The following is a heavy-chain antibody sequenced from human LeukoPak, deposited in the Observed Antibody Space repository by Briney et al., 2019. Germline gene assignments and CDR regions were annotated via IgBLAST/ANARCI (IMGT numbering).Heavy chain of an antibody. CDR1: GYTFTSYD. CDR2: MNPNSGNT. J-gene: IGHJ6*03. D-gene: IGHD6-6*01. V-gene: IGHV1-8*01. CDR3: ARAQYSSSSGYYYYSMDV. Sequence: ASVKVSCKASGYTFTSYDINWVRQATGQGLGWMGWMNPNSGNTGYAQKFQGRVTMTRNTSISTAYMELSSLRSEDTAVYYCARAQYSSSSGYYYYSMDVWGKGTTVTVYS.